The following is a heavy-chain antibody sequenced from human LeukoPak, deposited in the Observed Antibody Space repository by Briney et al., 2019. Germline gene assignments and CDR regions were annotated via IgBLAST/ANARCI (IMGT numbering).Heavy chain of an antibody. CDR1: GGSISSGGYY. J-gene: IGHJ5*02. V-gene: IGHV4-30-2*01. Sequence: SETLSLTCTVSGGSISSGGYYWSWIRQPPGKGLEWIGYIYHSGSTYYNPSLKSRVTISVDRSKNQFSLKLSSVTAADTAVYYCARVVVQNWFDPWGQGTLVTVSS. CDR3: ARVVVQNWFDP. D-gene: IGHD2-15*01. CDR2: IYHSGST.